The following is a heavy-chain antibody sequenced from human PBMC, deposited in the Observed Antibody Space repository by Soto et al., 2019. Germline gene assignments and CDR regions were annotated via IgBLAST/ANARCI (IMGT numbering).Heavy chain of an antibody. Sequence: QVQLVESGGGVVQPERSLRLSCAASGFTFSSYGMHWVRQAPGKGLEWVAVIWYDGSNKYYADSVKGRFTISRDNSKNTLYLQMNSLRAEDTAVYYCARGLSGPYGDYDVLYYYYMDVWGKGTTVTVSS. CDR2: IWYDGSNK. V-gene: IGHV3-33*01. D-gene: IGHD4-17*01. CDR1: GFTFSSYG. J-gene: IGHJ6*03. CDR3: ARGLSGPYGDYDVLYYYYMDV.